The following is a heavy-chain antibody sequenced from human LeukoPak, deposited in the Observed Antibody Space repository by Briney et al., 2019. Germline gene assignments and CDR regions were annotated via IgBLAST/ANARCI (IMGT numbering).Heavy chain of an antibody. CDR1: GFTFSSYS. Sequence: GGSLRLSCAASGFTFSSYSMNWVRQAPGKGLEWVSSISGSSSYIYYADSVKGRFTISRDNAKNSLYLQMNSLRAEDTAVYYCARGEYSYGYEDAFDIWGQGTMVTVSS. D-gene: IGHD5-18*01. V-gene: IGHV3-21*01. CDR2: ISGSSSYI. CDR3: ARGEYSYGYEDAFDI. J-gene: IGHJ3*02.